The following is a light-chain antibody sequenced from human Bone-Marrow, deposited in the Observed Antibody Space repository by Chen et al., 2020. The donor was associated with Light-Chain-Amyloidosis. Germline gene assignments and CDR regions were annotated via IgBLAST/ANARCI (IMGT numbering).Light chain of an antibody. CDR1: SSDVGSYNL. V-gene: IGLV2-23*01. Sequence: QSALTQPASVSGSPGQSITISCTGTSSDVGSYNLVSWYQQYPGKAPKLMIYEASKRPSGVSNRFSGSKSGNTASLTISGLQAEDEADYYCCSYACSNTPVVFGGGTKLTVL. J-gene: IGLJ2*01. CDR3: CSYACSNTPVV. CDR2: EAS.